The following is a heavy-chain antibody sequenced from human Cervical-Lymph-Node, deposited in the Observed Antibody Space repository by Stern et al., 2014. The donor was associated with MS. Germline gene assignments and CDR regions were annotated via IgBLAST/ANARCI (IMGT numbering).Heavy chain of an antibody. CDR2: INAGAGNT. V-gene: IGHV1-3*01. CDR3: ARHYGGNWLDP. CDR1: GYSFTTYV. Sequence: VQLVQSGAEVEKPGASVKVSCKASGYSFTTYVIHWVRQAPGQRLEWMGWINAGAGNTMYSQKFQGRLTISRDTSASTAYMELSSLTSEDTAVYYCARHYGGNWLDPWGQGTLVTVSS. D-gene: IGHD3-10*01. J-gene: IGHJ5*02.